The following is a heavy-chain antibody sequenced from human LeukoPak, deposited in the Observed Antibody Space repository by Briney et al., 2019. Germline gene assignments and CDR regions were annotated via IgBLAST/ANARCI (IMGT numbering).Heavy chain of an antibody. CDR2: IYPGDSDT. Sequence: GESLRISCKGSGYKFTRCWIGWVRQMPGKGLEWMGIIYPGDSDTRYSPSFQGQVTISADKSISTAYLQWSSLKASDTAMYYCARQRSTAYYDSSGLPYDAFDIWGQGTMVTVSS. D-gene: IGHD3-22*01. V-gene: IGHV5-51*01. CDR1: GYKFTRCW. J-gene: IGHJ3*02. CDR3: ARQRSTAYYDSSGLPYDAFDI.